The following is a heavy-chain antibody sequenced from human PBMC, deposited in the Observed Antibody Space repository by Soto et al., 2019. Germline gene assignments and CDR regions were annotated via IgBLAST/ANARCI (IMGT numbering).Heavy chain of an antibody. D-gene: IGHD3-22*01. CDR2: IDPSDSYT. CDR3: ARHHFPHYYDSSGPRGPEFDY. V-gene: IGHV5-10-1*01. CDR1: GYSFTSYW. Sequence: PGESLKISCKGSGYSFTSYWISWVRQMPGKGLEWMGRIDPSDSYTNYSPSFQGHVTISADKSISTAYLQWSSLKASDTAMYYCARHHFPHYYDSSGPRGPEFDYWGQGTLVTVSS. J-gene: IGHJ4*02.